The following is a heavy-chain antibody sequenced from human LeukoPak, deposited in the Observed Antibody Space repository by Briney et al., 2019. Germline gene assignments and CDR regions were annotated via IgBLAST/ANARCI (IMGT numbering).Heavy chain of an antibody. J-gene: IGHJ5*02. CDR2: IKQDGSEI. CDR1: GFAFSSYW. Sequence: GGSLRLSCAASGFAFSSYWMSWVRQAPGKGLEWVANIKQDGSEIYYVDSVKGRFTISRDNAKNSLYLQMNSLRAEDTAVYYCARESSMVRGVIITWGQGTLVTVSS. V-gene: IGHV3-7*01. D-gene: IGHD3-10*01. CDR3: ARESSMVRGVIIT.